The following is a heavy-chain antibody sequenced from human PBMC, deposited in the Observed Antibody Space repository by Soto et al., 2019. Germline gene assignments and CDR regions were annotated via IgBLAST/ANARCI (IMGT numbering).Heavy chain of an antibody. Sequence: YYWSWIRQPPGKGLEWIGEINHSGSTNYNPSLKSRVTISVDTSKNQFSLKLSSVTAADTAVYYCARGIGYCSGGSCDYWGQGTLVTVSS. D-gene: IGHD2-15*01. CDR2: INHSGST. CDR3: ARGIGYCSGGSCDY. V-gene: IGHV4-34*01. J-gene: IGHJ4*02. CDR1: YY.